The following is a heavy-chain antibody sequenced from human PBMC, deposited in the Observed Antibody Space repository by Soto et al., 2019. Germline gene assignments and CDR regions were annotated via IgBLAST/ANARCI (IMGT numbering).Heavy chain of an antibody. CDR2: IIPIFGTA. CDR3: ARDGGYSDFSYYYGMDV. Sequence: QVQLVQSGAEVKKPGSSVKVSCKASGGTFSSYAISWVRQAPGQGLEWMGGIIPIFGTANYAQKFQGRVTITADESTSTADMELSSLRSEDTAVYYCARDGGYSDFSYYYGMDVWGQGTTVTVSS. D-gene: IGHD5-18*01. V-gene: IGHV1-69*01. CDR1: GGTFSSYA. J-gene: IGHJ6*02.